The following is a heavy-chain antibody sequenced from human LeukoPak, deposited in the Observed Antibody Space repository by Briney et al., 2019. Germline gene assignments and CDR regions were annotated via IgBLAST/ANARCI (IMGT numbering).Heavy chain of an antibody. CDR2: VNSDGSST. CDR1: GFTFSSYW. D-gene: IGHD6-6*01. V-gene: IGHV3-74*01. Sequence: PGGSLRLSCAASGFTFSSYWMHWVRQAPGEGLVWVSRVNSDGSSTIYADSVKGRFTISRDNAKNTLYLQMNSLRAGDTAVYYCARDRAGRGSSSAYWGQGALVTVSS. CDR3: ARDRAGRGSSSAY. J-gene: IGHJ4*02.